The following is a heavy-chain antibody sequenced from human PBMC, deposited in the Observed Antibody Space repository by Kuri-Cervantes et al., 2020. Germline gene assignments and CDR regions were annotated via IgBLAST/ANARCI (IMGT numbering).Heavy chain of an antibody. Sequence: ASVKVSCKASGYTFTSYGISWVRQAPGQGLEWMGWISAYNGNTNYAQKLQGRVTMTTDTSTSTAYMELRSLRSDDTAVYYCARRYYGSGRYWEFDYWGQGTLVTVSS. CDR3: ARRYYGSGRYWEFDY. V-gene: IGHV1-18*01. CDR1: GYTFTSYG. D-gene: IGHD3-10*01. CDR2: ISAYNGNT. J-gene: IGHJ4*02.